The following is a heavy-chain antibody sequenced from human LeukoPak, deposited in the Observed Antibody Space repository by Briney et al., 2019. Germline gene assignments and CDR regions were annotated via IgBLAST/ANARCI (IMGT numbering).Heavy chain of an antibody. V-gene: IGHV4-59*01. CDR1: GASIRSYY. CDR3: AREFAASGTNWFDP. CDR2: IYYTGST. Sequence: SETLSLTCTVSGASIRSYYWNWIRQPPGKGLEWMGYIYYTGSTNYSPSLKSRVTISVDTSRNQFSLKLSSVTAADTAVYYCAREFAASGTNWFDPWGQGTLVTVSS. J-gene: IGHJ5*02. D-gene: IGHD6-13*01.